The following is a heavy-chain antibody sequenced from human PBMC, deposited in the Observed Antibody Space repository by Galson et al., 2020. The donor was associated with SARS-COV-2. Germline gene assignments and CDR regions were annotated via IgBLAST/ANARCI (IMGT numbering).Heavy chain of an antibody. Sequence: GGTLRLSCAASGFVFSTAAMHWARQAPGKGLEWVALISSNGGNKYYTDSVMGRFTVSRDNSKNTVFLEMNNLRADDRAVYYCVSGSPPYYFDYWDQGTLVTVSS. CDR3: VSGSPPYYFDY. V-gene: IGHV3-30*10. CDR2: ISSNGGNK. D-gene: IGHD5-12*01. J-gene: IGHJ4*02. CDR1: GFVFSTAA.